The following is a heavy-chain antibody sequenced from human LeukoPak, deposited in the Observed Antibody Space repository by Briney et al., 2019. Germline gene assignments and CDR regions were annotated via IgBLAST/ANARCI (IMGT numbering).Heavy chain of an antibody. CDR1: GYTFTGYY. CDR2: INPNSGGT. CDR3: ARDRRDGYSIDAFDI. Sequence: ASVKVSCKASGYTFTGYYMHWVRQAPGQGLEWMGWINPNSGGTNYAQKFQGRVTMTRDTSISTAYMELSRLRSDDTAVYYCARDRRDGYSIDAFDIWGQGTMVTVSS. J-gene: IGHJ3*02. D-gene: IGHD5-24*01. V-gene: IGHV1-2*02.